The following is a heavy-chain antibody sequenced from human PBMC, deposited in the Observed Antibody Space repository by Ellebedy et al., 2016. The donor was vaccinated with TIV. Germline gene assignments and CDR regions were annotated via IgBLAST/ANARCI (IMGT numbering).Heavy chain of an antibody. Sequence: PGGSLRLSCAASGFAFTTCAMSWVRQAPGKGLEWVSTIFRDGGTTYYADSGKGRFTISRDNSKDTLSLQMNSLRAEDTAVYYCAKLAGIHPWYFDHWGQGTLVPVSS. D-gene: IGHD2-15*01. CDR2: IFRDGGTT. V-gene: IGHV3-23*01. CDR3: AKLAGIHPWYFDH. J-gene: IGHJ4*02. CDR1: GFAFTTCA.